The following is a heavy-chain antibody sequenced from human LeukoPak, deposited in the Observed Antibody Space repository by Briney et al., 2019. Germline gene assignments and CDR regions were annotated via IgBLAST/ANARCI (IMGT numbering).Heavy chain of an antibody. J-gene: IGHJ6*02. V-gene: IGHV1-24*01. Sequence: ASVKVSCKVSGYTLTELSMHWVRQAPGKGLEWMGGFDPEDGETIYAQKFQGRVTMTEDTSTDTAYMELSSLRSEDTAVYYCARTLSRGDYYYYGMDVWGQGTTVTVSS. D-gene: IGHD3-10*01. CDR2: FDPEDGET. CDR1: GYTLTELS. CDR3: ARTLSRGDYYYYGMDV.